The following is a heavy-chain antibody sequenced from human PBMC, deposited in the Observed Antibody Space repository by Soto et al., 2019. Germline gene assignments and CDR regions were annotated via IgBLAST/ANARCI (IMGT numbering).Heavy chain of an antibody. J-gene: IGHJ6*02. CDR2: ISAYNGNT. CDR1: GYTFTSYG. Sequence: ASEKVSCKASGYTFTSYGISWVRQAPGQGLEWMGWISAYNGNTNYAQTLQGRVTMTTDTSTRTAYMELGSLRSDDTAVYYCAGDRSRKRGEHCMDVWGQGTTVTVSS. CDR3: AGDRSRKRGEHCMDV. V-gene: IGHV1-18*04. D-gene: IGHD2-21*02.